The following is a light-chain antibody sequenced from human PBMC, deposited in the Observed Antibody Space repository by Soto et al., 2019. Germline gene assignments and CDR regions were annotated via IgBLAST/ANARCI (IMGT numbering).Light chain of an antibody. Sequence: EIVMTQSPGTLSALPGHSATLPCRASQSVGSNIAWYQQRPGQAPRLLIYAASTRAAGVPIRFSGSGSGTEFTPTITSLQSDDFAVYYCQQYNQWSPITFGQGTRLEIK. CDR1: QSVGSN. CDR3: QQYNQWSPIT. CDR2: AAS. J-gene: IGKJ5*01. V-gene: IGKV3-15*01.